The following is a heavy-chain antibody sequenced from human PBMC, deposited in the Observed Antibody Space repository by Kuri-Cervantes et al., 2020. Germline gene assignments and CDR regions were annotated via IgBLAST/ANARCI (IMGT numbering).Heavy chain of an antibody. J-gene: IGHJ4*02. V-gene: IGHV3-30-3*01. CDR2: ISYDGSNK. CDR3: ARAGPGGYSYGTHLSDY. Sequence: GGSLRLSCAASGFTVSSNYMSWVRQAPGKGLEWVAVISYDGSNKYYADSVKGRFTISRDNSKNTLYLQMNSLRAEDTAVYYCARAGPGGYSYGTHLSDYWGQGTLVTVSS. D-gene: IGHD5-18*01. CDR1: GFTVSSNY.